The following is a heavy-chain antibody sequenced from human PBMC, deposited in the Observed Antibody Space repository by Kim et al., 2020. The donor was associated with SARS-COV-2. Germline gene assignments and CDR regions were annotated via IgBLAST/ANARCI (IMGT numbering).Heavy chain of an antibody. V-gene: IGHV3-73*01. CDR1: GFTFSGST. CDR2: IRRNANRYAS. D-gene: IGHD7-27*01. Sequence: GGSLRLSCAASGFTFSGSTMHWVRQASGKGLEWVARIRRNANRYASAYAASGRNRFTISSADSTHTPQLNMNRLKNAATAVCASTRMSPFWGGWTDAFD. J-gene: IGHJ3*02. CDR3: TRMSPFWGGWTDAFD.